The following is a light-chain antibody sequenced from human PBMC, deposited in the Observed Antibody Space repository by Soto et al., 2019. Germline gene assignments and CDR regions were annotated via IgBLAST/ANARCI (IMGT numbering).Light chain of an antibody. V-gene: IGKV3-11*01. J-gene: IGKJ5*01. CDR1: QSDSSF. CDR3: QLYDSLRT. Sequence: EIVRKQSAATLSLSQGSRATLSCRASQSDSSFLAWYQQKPGQAPRLLIYDASSRATGIPDRFSGSGSGTDFTLTITRLEPQDFAMYYCQLYDSLRTFGQGTRLEIK. CDR2: DAS.